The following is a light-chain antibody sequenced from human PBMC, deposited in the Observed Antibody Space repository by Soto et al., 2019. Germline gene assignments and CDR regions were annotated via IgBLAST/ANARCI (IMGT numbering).Light chain of an antibody. Sequence: EIVMTQSPATLSVSPGERATLSCRASQSVSSNLAWYQQKPGQAPSLLIYGASTRATAIPARFRGSGSGTKFTLTIRSLQSEDFSVYYCQQYNNSPRTFGQGTKVEIK. CDR3: QQYNNSPRT. CDR2: GAS. J-gene: IGKJ1*01. V-gene: IGKV3-15*01. CDR1: QSVSSN.